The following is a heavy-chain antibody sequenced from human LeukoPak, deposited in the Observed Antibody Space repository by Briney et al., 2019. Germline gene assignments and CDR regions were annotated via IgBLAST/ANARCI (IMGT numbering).Heavy chain of an antibody. CDR2: FDPEDGET. CDR3: ATSRRGRYFDWLLVYFQH. V-gene: IGHV1-24*01. D-gene: IGHD3-9*01. CDR1: GYTLTELS. Sequence: ASVKVSCKVSGYTLTELSMHWVRQAPGKGLEWMGGFDPEDGETIYAQKFQGRVTMTEDTSTDTAYMELSSLRSEDTAVYYCATSRRGRYFDWLLVYFQHWGQGTLVTVSS. J-gene: IGHJ1*01.